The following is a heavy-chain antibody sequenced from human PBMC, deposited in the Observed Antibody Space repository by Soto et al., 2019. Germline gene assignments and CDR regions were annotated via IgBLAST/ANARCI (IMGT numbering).Heavy chain of an antibody. CDR3: TRVGGSVSGMDV. V-gene: IGHV3-74*01. CDR1: GFTFSIYW. J-gene: IGHJ6*02. Sequence: EVQLVESGGGLVQPGGSLRLSCAASGFTFSIYWMHWVRQAPGKGPVWVSRIDNAGSSARYADSVKGRFTISRDNAKKTVYLQMNRLRAEDTAVYYCTRVGGSVSGMDVWGQGTTVTVSS. CDR2: IDNAGSSA. D-gene: IGHD1-26*01.